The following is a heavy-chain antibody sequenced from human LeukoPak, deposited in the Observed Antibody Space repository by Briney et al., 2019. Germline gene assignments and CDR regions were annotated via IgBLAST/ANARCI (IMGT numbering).Heavy chain of an antibody. CDR1: GFTFSSYS. V-gene: IGHV3-21*01. CDR2: ISRSSSYI. J-gene: IGHJ3*02. CDR3: ARARGGGNDLLDAFDI. D-gene: IGHD4-23*01. Sequence: GGSLRLSCAASGFTFSSYSMNWVRQAPGKGLEWVSSISRSSSYIYYADSVKGRFTISRANAKNSLYLQMDSLRAEDTALYYCARARGGGNDLLDAFDIWGQGTMVTVSS.